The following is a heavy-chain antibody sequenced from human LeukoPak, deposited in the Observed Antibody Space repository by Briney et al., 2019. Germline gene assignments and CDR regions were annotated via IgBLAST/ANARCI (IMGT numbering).Heavy chain of an antibody. CDR2: ISYDGSNK. D-gene: IGHD6-13*01. J-gene: IGHJ4*02. Sequence: GGSLRLSCAASGFTLSSYAMHWVRQAPGKGLEWVAVISYDGSNKYYADSVKGRFTISRDNSKNTLYLQMNSLRAEDTAVYYCARSIAAAGTVDYWGQGTLVTVSS. CDR3: ARSIAAAGTVDY. V-gene: IGHV3-30*04. CDR1: GFTLSSYA.